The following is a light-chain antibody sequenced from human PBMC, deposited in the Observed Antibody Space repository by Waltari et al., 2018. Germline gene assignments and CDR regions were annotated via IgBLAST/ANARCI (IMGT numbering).Light chain of an antibody. CDR3: AAWDDRMNGHWV. Sequence: QSVLTQPPSASGTPGQRVTISCSGSSSNIGDNAVNWYQQLPGKAPKLLIYRNDQRPSGVPDRFSASKSGTSASLAISGLQSEDEADYYCAAWDDRMNGHWVFGGGTKVTVL. CDR2: RND. CDR1: SSNIGDNA. J-gene: IGLJ3*02. V-gene: IGLV1-44*01.